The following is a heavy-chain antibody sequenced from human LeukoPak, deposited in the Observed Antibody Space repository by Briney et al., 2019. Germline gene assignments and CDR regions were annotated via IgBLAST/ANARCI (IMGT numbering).Heavy chain of an antibody. Sequence: SETLSLTCTVSGGSINSYYWSWIRQPPGKGLEWVGYIYYSGSTNYKPSLKRRVTISVDTSKNQFSLKVSSVTAADTAVYYCASSRSSSGWSLMDYWGQGALVTVSS. J-gene: IGHJ4*02. V-gene: IGHV4-59*01. D-gene: IGHD6-19*01. CDR1: GGSINSYY. CDR2: IYYSGST. CDR3: ASSRSSSGWSLMDY.